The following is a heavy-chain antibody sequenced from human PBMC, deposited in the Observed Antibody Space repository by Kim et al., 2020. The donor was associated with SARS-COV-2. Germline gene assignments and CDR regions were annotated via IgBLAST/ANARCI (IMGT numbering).Heavy chain of an antibody. V-gene: IGHV3-33*01. CDR3: AREEASGYSYGVSFDY. Sequence: GGSLRLSCAASGFTFSSYGMHWVRQAPGKGLEWVAVIWYDGSNKYYADSVKGRFTISRDNSKNTLYLQMNSLRAEDTAVYYCAREEASGYSYGVSFDYWGQGTLVTVSS. CDR2: IWYDGSNK. CDR1: GFTFSSYG. D-gene: IGHD5-18*01. J-gene: IGHJ4*02.